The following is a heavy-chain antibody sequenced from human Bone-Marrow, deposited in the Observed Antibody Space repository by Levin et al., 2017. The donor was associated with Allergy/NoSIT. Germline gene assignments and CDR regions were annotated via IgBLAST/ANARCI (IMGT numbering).Heavy chain of an antibody. CDR1: GFTFSSYA. CDR3: AREIRENTVTTPTLMDV. D-gene: IGHD4-11*01. V-gene: IGHV3-30*04. Sequence: GESLKISCAASGFTFSSYAMHWVRQAPGKGLEWVAVISYDGSNKYYADSVKGRFTISRDNSKNTLYLQMNSLRAEDTAVYYCAREIRENTVTTPTLMDVWGQGTTVTVSS. CDR2: ISYDGSNK. J-gene: IGHJ6*02.